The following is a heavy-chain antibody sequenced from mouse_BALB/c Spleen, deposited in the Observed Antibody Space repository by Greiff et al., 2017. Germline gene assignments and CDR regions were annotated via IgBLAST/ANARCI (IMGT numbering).Heavy chain of an antibody. J-gene: IGHJ4*01. V-gene: IGHV1S81*02. D-gene: IGHD1-1*01. Sequence: QVQLKQPGAELVKPGASVKLSCKASGYTFTSYWMHWVKQRPGQGLEWIGEINPSNGRTNYNEKFKSKATLTVDKSSSTAYMQLSSLTSEDSAVYYCARHYYGSSYYYAMDYWGQGTSVTVSS. CDR3: ARHYYGSSYYYAMDY. CDR1: GYTFTSYW. CDR2: INPSNGRT.